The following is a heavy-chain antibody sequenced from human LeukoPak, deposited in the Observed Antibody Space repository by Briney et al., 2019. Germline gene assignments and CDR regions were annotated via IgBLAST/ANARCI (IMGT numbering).Heavy chain of an antibody. CDR3: AKAPYYYDSSGYYFGY. CDR1: GFTFSSYG. J-gene: IGHJ4*02. V-gene: IGHV3-30*18. CDR2: ISYDGSNK. D-gene: IGHD3-22*01. Sequence: GGSLRLSCAASGFTFSSYGMHWVRQAPGKGLEWVAVISYDGSNKYYADSVKGRFTISRDNSKNTPYLQMNSLRAEDTAVYYCAKAPYYYDSSGYYFGYWGQGTLVTVSS.